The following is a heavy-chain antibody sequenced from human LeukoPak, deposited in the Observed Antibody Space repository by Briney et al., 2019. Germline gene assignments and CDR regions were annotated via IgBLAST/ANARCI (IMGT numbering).Heavy chain of an antibody. J-gene: IGHJ4*02. D-gene: IGHD2-2*01. Sequence: VASVKVSCKASGYTFTSYYMHWVRQAPGQGLEWMGIINPSGGSTSYAQKFQGRVTMTRDTSTSTVYMELSRLRSDDTAVYYCARDSGYCSSTSCSHIFDYWGQGTLVTVSS. V-gene: IGHV1-46*01. CDR2: INPSGGST. CDR1: GYTFTSYY. CDR3: ARDSGYCSSTSCSHIFDY.